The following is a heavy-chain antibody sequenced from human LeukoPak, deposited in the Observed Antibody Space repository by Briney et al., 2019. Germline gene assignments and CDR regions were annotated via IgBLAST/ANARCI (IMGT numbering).Heavy chain of an antibody. CDR3: ARGGGAIDY. CDR1: GDSVSSNSVA. Sequence: SQTPSLTCAISGDSVSSNSVAWSWIRQSPSRGLEWLGRTYYRSKWYYDYAGSVKSRITITSDTSKNQFSLQLNSVTPEDTAVYYCARGGGAIDYWGQGTLVTVSS. D-gene: IGHD2-15*01. J-gene: IGHJ4*02. CDR2: TYYRSKWYY. V-gene: IGHV6-1*01.